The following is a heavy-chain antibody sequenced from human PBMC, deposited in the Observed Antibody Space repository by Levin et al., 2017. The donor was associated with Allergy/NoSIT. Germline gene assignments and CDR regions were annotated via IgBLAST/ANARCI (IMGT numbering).Heavy chain of an antibody. CDR3: VKTGGYCTSGTCYGNY. J-gene: IGHJ4*02. V-gene: IGHV3-30*18. CDR1: GFTFSDYG. Sequence: GGSLRLSCAASGFTFSDYGMHWVRQAPGKGLEWVAIISYDGSNEYYVDSVKGRFTISRDNSKNTVFLQMNSLRTDDTAVYYCVKTGGYCTSGTCYGNYWGQGTLVTVSS. D-gene: IGHD2-15*01. CDR2: ISYDGSNE.